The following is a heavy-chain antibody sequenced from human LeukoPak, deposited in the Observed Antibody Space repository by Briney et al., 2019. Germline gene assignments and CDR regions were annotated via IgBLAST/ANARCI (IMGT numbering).Heavy chain of an antibody. J-gene: IGHJ5*02. Sequence: GGSLRLSCAASGFTFSGSAMHWVRQASGKGLEWVGRIRSKANSYATAYAASVKGRFTISRDNSKNTAYLQMNSLKTEDTAVYYCTRHRLYWGSPYNWFDPWGQGTLVTVSS. CDR1: GFTFSGSA. CDR3: TRHRLYWGSPYNWFDP. V-gene: IGHV3-73*01. D-gene: IGHD7-27*01. CDR2: IRSKANSYAT.